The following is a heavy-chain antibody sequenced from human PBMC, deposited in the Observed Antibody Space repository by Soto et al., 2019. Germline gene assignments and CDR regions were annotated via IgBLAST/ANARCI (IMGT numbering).Heavy chain of an antibody. CDR3: ARVGGYCSGGSCYSLDYYYYYGMDV. J-gene: IGHJ6*02. CDR2: ISSSSSTI. CDR1: GFTFSSYS. V-gene: IGHV3-48*02. D-gene: IGHD2-15*01. Sequence: GGSLRLSCAASGFTFSSYSMNWVRQAPGKGLEWVSYISSSSSTIYYADSVKGRFTISRDNAKNSLYLQMNSLRDEDTAVYYCARVGGYCSGGSCYSLDYYYYYGMDVWGQGTTVTVSS.